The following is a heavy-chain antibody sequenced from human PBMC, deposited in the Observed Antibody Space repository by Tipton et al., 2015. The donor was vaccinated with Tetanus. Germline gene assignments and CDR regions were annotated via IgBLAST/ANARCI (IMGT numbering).Heavy chain of an antibody. D-gene: IGHD2-2*01. CDR2: IYYSGTT. CDR3: ARTPXXYXXXXXXXXXTTVTVSXPSPTSPKVFQ. CDR1: GGPVSSSNW. Sequence: SLRLSCAVSGGPVSSSNWWSWVRQAPGKGLEWIGEIYYSGTTNYNPSLKSRVTISTDKSKNQVSLRLNSVTAAGTAVYFCARTPXXYXXXXXXXXXTTVTVSXPSPTSPKVFQ. V-gene: IGHV4-4*01. J-gene: IGHJ1*01.